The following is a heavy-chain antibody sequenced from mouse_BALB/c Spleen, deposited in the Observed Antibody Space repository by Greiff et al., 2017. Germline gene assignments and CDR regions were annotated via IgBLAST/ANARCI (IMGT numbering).Heavy chain of an antibody. D-gene: IGHD2-13*01. CDR2: ISSGGGNT. CDR3: ARGRYGDFDY. Sequence: EVKLVESGGGLVKPGGSLKLSCAASGFTFSSYTMSWVRQTPEKRLEWVATISSGGGNTYYPDSVKGRITISRDNAKNNLYLQMSCLRSEDTALYYCARGRYGDFDYWGQGTTLTVSS. V-gene: IGHV5-9*03. CDR1: GFTFSSYT. J-gene: IGHJ2*01.